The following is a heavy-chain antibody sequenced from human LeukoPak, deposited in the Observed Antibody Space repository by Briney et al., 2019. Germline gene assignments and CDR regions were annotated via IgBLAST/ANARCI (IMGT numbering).Heavy chain of an antibody. J-gene: IGHJ4*02. CDR1: GYNFSTYW. CDR2: IYPGDSDT. V-gene: IGHV5-51*01. Sequence: GESLKISCKSSGYNFSTYWIGWVRQMPGKGLEWMGIIYPGDSDTRYSPSFQGQVTISADKSISTAYLQWSSLKASDTAMYYCARPSGDNRFDHWGQGTLVTVSS. D-gene: IGHD4-17*01. CDR3: ARPSGDNRFDH.